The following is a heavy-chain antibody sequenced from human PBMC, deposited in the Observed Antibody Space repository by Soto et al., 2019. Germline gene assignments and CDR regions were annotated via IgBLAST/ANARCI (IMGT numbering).Heavy chain of an antibody. CDR3: APQGVGATGYLY. CDR2: ISDRGSRI. J-gene: IGHJ4*02. V-gene: IGHV3-48*01. D-gene: IGHD1-26*01. CDR1: GFTLSDYS. Sequence: GVSLRLSCVVSGFTLSDYSMNWVRQAPGKGREWVSYISDRGSRIYYADSVKGRFTISRDSAKNSLYLQMNSLRAEDTAVYYCAPQGVGATGYLYWGQGTLVTVSS.